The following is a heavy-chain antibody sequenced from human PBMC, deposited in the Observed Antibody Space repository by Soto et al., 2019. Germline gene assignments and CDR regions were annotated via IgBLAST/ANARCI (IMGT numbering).Heavy chain of an antibody. Sequence: GSLRLSCAASGLTFRNAWMSWVRQAPGKGLEWVGRVKSKTDGGTTDYAAPVKGRFTISRDDSRNTVHLQMNSLKTEDTGVYYCITIAGSYIGEPFDHWGLGALVTVSS. D-gene: IGHD1-26*01. CDR3: ITIAGSYIGEPFDH. V-gene: IGHV3-15*01. J-gene: IGHJ4*02. CDR1: GLTFRNAW. CDR2: VKSKTDGGTT.